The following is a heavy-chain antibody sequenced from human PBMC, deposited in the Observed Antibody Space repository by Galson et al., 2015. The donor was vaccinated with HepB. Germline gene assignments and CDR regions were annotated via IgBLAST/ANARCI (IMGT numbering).Heavy chain of an antibody. CDR3: ARRSSDCGGDCYSGARFDY. V-gene: IGHV1-69*06. J-gene: IGHJ4*02. CDR1: GGTFSNHA. Sequence: SVKVSCKAFGGTFSNHAINWVRQAPGQGLEWMGGIIPIFGTANYAQKFQGRVTITADISTSTAYMELSSLRSEDTAVYYCARRSSDCGGDCYSGARFDYWGQGTLVTVSS. CDR2: IIPIFGTA. D-gene: IGHD2-21*02.